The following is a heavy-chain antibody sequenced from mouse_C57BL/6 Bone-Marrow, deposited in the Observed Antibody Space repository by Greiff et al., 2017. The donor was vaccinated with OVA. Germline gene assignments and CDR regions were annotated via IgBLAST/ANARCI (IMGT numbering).Heavy chain of an antibody. D-gene: IGHD3-3*01. CDR3: ARRARGNPRWFAY. CDR2: IYPGSGST. CDR1: GYTFTSYW. Sequence: VQLQQSGAELVKPGASVKMSCKASGYTFTSYWITWVKQRPGQGLEWIGDIYPGSGSTNYNEKFKSKATLTVDTSSSTAYMQLSSLTSEDSAVYYCARRARGNPRWFAYWGQGTLVTVSA. V-gene: IGHV1-55*01. J-gene: IGHJ3*01.